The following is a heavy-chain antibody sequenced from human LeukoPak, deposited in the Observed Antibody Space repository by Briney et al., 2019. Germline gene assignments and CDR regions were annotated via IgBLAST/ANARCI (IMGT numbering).Heavy chain of an antibody. CDR2: IYYSGST. J-gene: IGHJ4*02. CDR1: GGSITSYY. Sequence: SETLSLTCTVSGGSITSYYWSWIRQPPGKGLEWIGYIYYSGSTNYNPSLKSRVTISVDTSKNQFSLKLTSVTAADTAVYYCAKYGGSGWVIDYWGQGTLVTVSS. V-gene: IGHV4-59*08. D-gene: IGHD6-19*01. CDR3: AKYGGSGWVIDY.